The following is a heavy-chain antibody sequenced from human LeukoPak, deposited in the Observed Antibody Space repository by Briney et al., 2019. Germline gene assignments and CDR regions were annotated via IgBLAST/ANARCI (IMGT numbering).Heavy chain of an antibody. D-gene: IGHD3-22*01. CDR2: IIPIFGTA. Sequence: SVKVSFKASVCTFSSYAISWVRQAPGQGLEWMGGIIPIFGTANYAKKFQGRVTITADESTSTAYMELSSLRSEDTAVYYCARGPDYYDSSGYDYYYMDVWGKGTTVTVSS. CDR1: VCTFSSYA. V-gene: IGHV1-69*13. J-gene: IGHJ6*03. CDR3: ARGPDYYDSSGYDYYYMDV.